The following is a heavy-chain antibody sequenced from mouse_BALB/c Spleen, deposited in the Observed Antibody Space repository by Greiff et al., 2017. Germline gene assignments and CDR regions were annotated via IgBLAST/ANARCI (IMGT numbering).Heavy chain of an antibody. J-gene: IGHJ3*01. V-gene: IGHV5-17*02. CDR3: ARVYYGYDEGFAY. CDR2: ISSGSSTI. Sequence: EVQLVESGGGLVQPGGSRKLSCAASGFTFSSFGMHWVRQAPEKGLEWVAYISSGSSTIYYADTVKGRFTISRDNPKNTLFLQMTSLRSEDTAMYYCARVYYGYDEGFAYWGQGTLVTVSA. D-gene: IGHD2-2*01. CDR1: GFTFSSFG.